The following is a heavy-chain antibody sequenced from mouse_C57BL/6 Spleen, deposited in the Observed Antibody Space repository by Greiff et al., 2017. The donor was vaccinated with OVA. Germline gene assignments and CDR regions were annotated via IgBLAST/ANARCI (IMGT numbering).Heavy chain of an antibody. V-gene: IGHV5-12*01. CDR3: ARQGSKGAMDY. CDR1: GFTFSDYY. D-gene: IGHD2-5*01. Sequence: EVMLVESGGGLVQPGGSLKLSCAASGFTFSDYYMYWVRQTPEKRLEWVAYISNGGGSTYYPDTVKGRFTISRDNAKNTLYLQMSRLKSEDTAMYYCARQGSKGAMDYWGQGTSVTVSS. CDR2: ISNGGGST. J-gene: IGHJ4*01.